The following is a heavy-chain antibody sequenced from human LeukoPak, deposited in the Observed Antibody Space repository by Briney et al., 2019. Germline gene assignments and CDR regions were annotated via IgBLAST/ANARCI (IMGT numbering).Heavy chain of an antibody. CDR2: INHSGST. CDR3: AGSKEMATIGGRYFDY. D-gene: IGHD5-24*01. Sequence: KPSETLSLTCAVYGGSFSGYYWSWIRQPPGKGLEWIGEINHSGSTNYNPSLKGRVTVSVDTSKNQFSLKLSSVTAADTAVYYCAGSKEMATIGGRYFDYWGQGTLVTVSS. CDR1: GGSFSGYY. V-gene: IGHV4-34*01. J-gene: IGHJ4*02.